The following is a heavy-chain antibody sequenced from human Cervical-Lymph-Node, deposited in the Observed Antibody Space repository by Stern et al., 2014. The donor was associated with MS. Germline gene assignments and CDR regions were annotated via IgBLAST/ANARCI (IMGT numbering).Heavy chain of an antibody. Sequence: EEQLVESGGGLVKPGGSLRLSCAASGFTFSSYSMNWVRQAPGKGLAWVASISSGGSYIYYADSLKGRFTISRDNAKNSLYLQMNSLRAEDTAVYYCARGRGGNYRYYFDYWGQGTLVTVSS. V-gene: IGHV3-21*01. D-gene: IGHD4-23*01. J-gene: IGHJ4*02. CDR1: GFTFSSYS. CDR2: ISSGGSYI. CDR3: ARGRGGNYRYYFDY.